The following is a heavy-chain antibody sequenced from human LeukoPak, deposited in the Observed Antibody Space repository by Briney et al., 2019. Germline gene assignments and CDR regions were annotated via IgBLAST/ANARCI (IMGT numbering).Heavy chain of an antibody. CDR3: ARTTLLYFDWSPDAFDI. CDR1: GYTFTGYY. V-gene: IGHV1-2*02. J-gene: IGHJ3*02. D-gene: IGHD3-9*01. CDR2: INPNSGGT. Sequence: ASVKVSCKASGYTFTGYYMHWVRQAPGQGLEWMGWINPNSGGTNYAQKFQGRVTMTRDTSISTAYMELSRLRSDDTAVYYCARTTLLYFDWSPDAFDIWGQGTMVTVSS.